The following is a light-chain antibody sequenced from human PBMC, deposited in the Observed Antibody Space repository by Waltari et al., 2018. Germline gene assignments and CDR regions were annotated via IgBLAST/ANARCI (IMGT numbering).Light chain of an antibody. CDR1: SSNTGNNA. CDR3: ASWDDSLNGLV. V-gene: IGLV1-36*01. Sequence: QSVQPQTLSVSEAARQRVTISCPGSSSNTGNNAVYWDQPLPGQAPKLLIYYDSLLPSVVSDRFADAKSGTSASLAISGLQAEDGADYCCASWDDSLNGLVFGGGTKLTVL. J-gene: IGLJ2*01. CDR2: YDS.